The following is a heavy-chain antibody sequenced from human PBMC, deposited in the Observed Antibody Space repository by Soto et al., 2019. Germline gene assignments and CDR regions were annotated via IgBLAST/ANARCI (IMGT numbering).Heavy chain of an antibody. Sequence: EVQLLESGGGLVQPGGSLRLSCAASGFTFSSYAMSWVRQAPGKGLEWVSAISGSGGSTYYADSVKGRFTISRDNSKNTLYLQMNSLRAEDTAVYYCAKDMGFLKPIRGDTVTTGYDYWGQGTLVTVSS. D-gene: IGHD4-17*01. CDR1: GFTFSSYA. CDR3: AKDMGFLKPIRGDTVTTGYDY. J-gene: IGHJ4*02. CDR2: ISGSGGST. V-gene: IGHV3-23*01.